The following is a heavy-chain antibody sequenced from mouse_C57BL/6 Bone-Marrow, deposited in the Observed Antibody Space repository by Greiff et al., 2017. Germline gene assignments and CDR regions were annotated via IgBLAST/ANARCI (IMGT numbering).Heavy chain of an antibody. J-gene: IGHJ2*01. CDR1: GYTFTSYW. Sequence: QVQLQQPGAELVRPGSSVKLSCKASGYTFTSYWMHWVKQRPIQGLEWIGNIDPSDSETHYNQQFKDKATLTVDKSYSPAYMHLSSLTTEDSAVYSCASSDSWGKGTTLKVSS. CDR3: ASSDS. CDR2: IDPSDSET. V-gene: IGHV1-52*01.